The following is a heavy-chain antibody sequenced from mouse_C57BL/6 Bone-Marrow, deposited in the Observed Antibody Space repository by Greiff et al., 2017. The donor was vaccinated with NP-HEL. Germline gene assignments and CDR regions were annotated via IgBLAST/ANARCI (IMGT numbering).Heavy chain of an antibody. CDR1: GYAFSSSW. Sequence: VQLQQSGPELVKPGASVKISCKASGYAFSSSWMNWVKPRPGTGLEWIGRIYPGDGDTNYNGQFKGKATLTADKSSSTAYMQLSSLTSEDSAVYFCARGANWDYFDYWGQGTTLTVSS. V-gene: IGHV1-82*01. CDR2: IYPGDGDT. J-gene: IGHJ2*01. CDR3: ARGANWDYFDY. D-gene: IGHD4-1*01.